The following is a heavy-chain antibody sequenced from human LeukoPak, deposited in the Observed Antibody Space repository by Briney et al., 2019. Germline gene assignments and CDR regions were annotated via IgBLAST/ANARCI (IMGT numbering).Heavy chain of an antibody. CDR2: IKSKTDGGTT. V-gene: IGHV3-15*01. CDR3: TTGPRKANHIAVAGISLDY. CDR1: GFTFSNAW. D-gene: IGHD6-19*01. Sequence: GGSLRLSCAASGFTFSNAWKSWVRQAPGKGLEWVGRIKSKTDGGTTDYAAPVKGRFTISRDDSKNTLYLQMNSLKTEDTAVYYCTTGPRKANHIAVAGISLDYWGQGTLVTVSS. J-gene: IGHJ4*02.